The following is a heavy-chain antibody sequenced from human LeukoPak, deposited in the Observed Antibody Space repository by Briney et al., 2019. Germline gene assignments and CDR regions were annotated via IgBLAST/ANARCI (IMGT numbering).Heavy chain of an antibody. CDR2: IYSSGST. CDR3: ARVGDYGDYADY. J-gene: IGHJ4*02. CDR1: GASVSGSGYY. V-gene: IGHV4-39*07. Sequence: SETLSLTCTVAGASVSGSGYYWGWIRQPPGKGLEWIGSIYSSGSTYYNPSLKSRVTISVDTSKNQFSLKLSSVTAADTAVYYCARVGDYGDYADYWGQGTLVTVSS. D-gene: IGHD4-17*01.